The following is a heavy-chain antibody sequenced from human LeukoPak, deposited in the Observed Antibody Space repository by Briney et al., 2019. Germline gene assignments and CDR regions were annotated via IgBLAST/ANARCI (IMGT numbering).Heavy chain of an antibody. J-gene: IGHJ4*02. D-gene: IGHD3-16*02. Sequence: ASVKVSCKVSGYTLTELSMHWVRQAPGQGLEWMGRINPNTGGTDYAQISQGRVTMTRDTSISTAYMELSSLRSDDTAVYYCARSGSYPLDFWGQGTLVTVSS. CDR1: GYTLTELS. CDR3: ARSGSYPLDF. V-gene: IGHV1-2*06. CDR2: INPNTGGT.